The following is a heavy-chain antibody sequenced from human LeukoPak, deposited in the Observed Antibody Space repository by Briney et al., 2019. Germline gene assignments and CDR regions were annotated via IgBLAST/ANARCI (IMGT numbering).Heavy chain of an antibody. V-gene: IGHV3-9*01. D-gene: IGHD1-26*01. Sequence: PGGSLRLSCAASGFTFSSYAMSWVRQAPGKGLEWVSGISWNSGSIGYADSVKGRFTISRDNAKNSLYLQMNSLRAEDTALYYCAKDNVGAKVGYNWFDPWGQGTLVTVSS. CDR1: GFTFSSYA. CDR3: AKDNVGAKVGYNWFDP. CDR2: ISWNSGSI. J-gene: IGHJ5*02.